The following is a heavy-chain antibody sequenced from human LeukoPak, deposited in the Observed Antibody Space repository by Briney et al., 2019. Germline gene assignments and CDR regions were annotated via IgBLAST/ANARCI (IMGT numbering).Heavy chain of an antibody. D-gene: IGHD1-26*01. J-gene: IGHJ4*02. CDR1: GASFSNDYH. Sequence: SETLSLTCTVSGASFSNDYHWGWIRQSPGKGLEWIGTMGYGGRTYFSPSLKSRVSLSIDMSRTYFSLILKSVSAADTAVYYCARTKGRAVGQTAFQYWGQGTLVTVSA. CDR2: MGYGGRT. CDR3: ARTKGRAVGQTAFQY. V-gene: IGHV4-39*07.